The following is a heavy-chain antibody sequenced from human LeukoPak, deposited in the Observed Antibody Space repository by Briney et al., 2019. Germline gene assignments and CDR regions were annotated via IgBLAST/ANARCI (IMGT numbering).Heavy chain of an antibody. CDR3: AKVSYGVLDY. V-gene: IGHV3-23*01. J-gene: IGHJ4*02. CDR1: GFTFSSYA. CDR2: ISGSGGST. D-gene: IGHD4-17*01. Sequence: GGSLRLSCAASGFTFSSYAMSWVRQTPRKGLEWVSSISGSGGSTYYADAVKGRFAITRDNSKNTLSLQMNSLRAEDTAIYYCAKVSYGVLDYWGQGTLVTVSS.